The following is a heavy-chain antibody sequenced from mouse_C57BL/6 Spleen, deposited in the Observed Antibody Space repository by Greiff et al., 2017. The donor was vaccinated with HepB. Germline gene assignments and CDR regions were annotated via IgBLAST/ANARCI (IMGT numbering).Heavy chain of an antibody. CDR1: GYTFTSYW. J-gene: IGHJ2*01. Sequence: QVQLQQPGAELVKPGASVKLSCKASGYTFTSYWMHWVKQRPGQGLEWIGMIHPNSGSTNYNEKFKSKATLTVDKSSSTAYMQLRSLTSEDSAVYYCARGGYSYYFDYWGQGTTLTVSS. D-gene: IGHD2-3*01. CDR3: ARGGYSYYFDY. CDR2: IHPNSGST. V-gene: IGHV1-64*01.